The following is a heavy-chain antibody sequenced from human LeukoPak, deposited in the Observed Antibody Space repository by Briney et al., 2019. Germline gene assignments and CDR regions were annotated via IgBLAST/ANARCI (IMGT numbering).Heavy chain of an antibody. CDR3: ARGGYYDTSAPVGY. Sequence: SETLSLTCAVSGGSISSTSYYWGWIRQPPEKGLEWIGSVYYSGSTYYSPSLKSRVTISVDTSKNQFSLKLTSLTAADTAVYYCARGGYYDTSAPVGYWGQGTLVTVSS. CDR1: GGSISSTSYY. J-gene: IGHJ4*02. D-gene: IGHD3-22*01. V-gene: IGHV4-39*01. CDR2: VYYSGST.